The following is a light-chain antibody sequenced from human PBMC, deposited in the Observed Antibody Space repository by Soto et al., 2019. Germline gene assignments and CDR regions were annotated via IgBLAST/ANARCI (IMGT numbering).Light chain of an antibody. Sequence: QSLLTQPPSASGSPGQSFTIACTGTISDVGGYNYVSWYQQHPGKAPKLMIYEVSKRPSGVPDRFSGSKSGNTASLTVSGLQADDEADYYCSSYAGSNTPSVFGTGTKVTVL. CDR1: ISDVGGYNY. CDR2: EVS. J-gene: IGLJ1*01. CDR3: SSYAGSNTPSV. V-gene: IGLV2-8*01.